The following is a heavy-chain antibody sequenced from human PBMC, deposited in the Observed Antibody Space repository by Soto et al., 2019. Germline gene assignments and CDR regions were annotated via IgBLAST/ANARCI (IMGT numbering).Heavy chain of an antibody. Sequence: SVKVSCKASGGTFNNYPITWVRQAPGEGLEWMGGSIPIFGTANYAQKFQGRVTISVDESTSTAYRELSSLRSEDTAVYYCARGRGYSGDDHYYYFDMDVWGQGTTVTVS. CDR2: SIPIFGTA. CDR1: GGTFNNYP. D-gene: IGHD5-12*01. CDR3: ARGRGYSGDDHYYYFDMDV. V-gene: IGHV1-69*13. J-gene: IGHJ6*02.